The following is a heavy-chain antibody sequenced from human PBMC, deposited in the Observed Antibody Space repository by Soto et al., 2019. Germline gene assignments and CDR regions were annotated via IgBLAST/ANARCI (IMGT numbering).Heavy chain of an antibody. J-gene: IGHJ4*02. CDR1: GYTFTSYY. CDR2: INPSGGNT. Sequence: ASVKVSCKASGYTFTSYYMHWVRQAPGQGLEWMGIINPSGGNTSYAQKFQGRVTMTRDTSTSTVYMELSSLRSEDTAVYYCARTTLGYCSGGSCYTTSYFDYWGQGTLVTVSS. CDR3: ARTTLGYCSGGSCYTTSYFDY. D-gene: IGHD2-15*01. V-gene: IGHV1-46*01.